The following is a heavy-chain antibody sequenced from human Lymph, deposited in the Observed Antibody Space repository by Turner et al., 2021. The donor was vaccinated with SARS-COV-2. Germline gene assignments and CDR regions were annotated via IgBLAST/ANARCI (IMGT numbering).Heavy chain of an antibody. CDR3: ARRHSGNYDAFDI. V-gene: IGHV1-69*10. CDR1: GGTFSTFV. J-gene: IGHJ3*02. CDR2: IIPILGIA. D-gene: IGHD1-26*01. Sequence: QVQLAQSGAEVKKPGSSVKVPCKASGGTFSTFVISWVRQAPGQGLEWMGGIIPILGIANYAQKFQGRVTITADKSTSTAYMELSSLRSEDTAVYHCARRHSGNYDAFDIWGQGTMVTVSS.